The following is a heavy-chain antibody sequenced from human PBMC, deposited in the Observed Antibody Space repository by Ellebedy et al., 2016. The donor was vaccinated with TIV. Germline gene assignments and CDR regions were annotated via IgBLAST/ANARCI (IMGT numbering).Heavy chain of an antibody. CDR2: ISSSSSTI. D-gene: IGHD2-2*01. Sequence: GESLKISCAASGFTFSSYSMNWVRQAPGKGLEWVSYISSSSSTIYYADSVKGRFTISRDNAKNSLYLQMNSLRAEDTAVYYCARGRYQTYYYYGMDVWGQGTTVTVSS. V-gene: IGHV3-48*01. CDR1: GFTFSSYS. J-gene: IGHJ6*02. CDR3: ARGRYQTYYYYGMDV.